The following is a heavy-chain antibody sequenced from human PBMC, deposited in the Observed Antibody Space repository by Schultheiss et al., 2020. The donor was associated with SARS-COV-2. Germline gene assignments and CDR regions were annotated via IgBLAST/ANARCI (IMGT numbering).Heavy chain of an antibody. CDR2: ISSSGSTI. CDR1: GFTFSSYS. J-gene: IGHJ6*02. V-gene: IGHV3-48*01. Sequence: GESLKISCAASGFTFSSYSMNWVRQAPGKGLEWVSYISSSGSTIYYADSVKGRFTISRDNAKNSLYLQMNSLRAEDTAVYYCAKDQAPGYYYGMDVWGQGTTVTVSS. CDR3: AKDQAPGYYYGMDV.